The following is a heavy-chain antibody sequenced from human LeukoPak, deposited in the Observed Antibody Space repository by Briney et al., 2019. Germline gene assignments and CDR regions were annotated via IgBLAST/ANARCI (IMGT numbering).Heavy chain of an antibody. J-gene: IGHJ5*02. CDR3: ARVGILRFPSNWFDP. Sequence: PSETLSLTCTVSGASISSYYWSWIRQPPGKGLEWIGYIYYSGSTRYNPSLKSRVTISVDTSKNQFSLKLSSVTAADMAVYYCARVGILRFPSNWFDPWGQGTLVTVSS. D-gene: IGHD3-3*01. CDR1: GASISSYY. V-gene: IGHV4-59*01. CDR2: IYYSGST.